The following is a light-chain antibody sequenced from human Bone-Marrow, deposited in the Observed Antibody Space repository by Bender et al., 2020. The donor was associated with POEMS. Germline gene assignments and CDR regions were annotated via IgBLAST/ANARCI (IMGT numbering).Light chain of an antibody. Sequence: QPVLTQSPSASASLGASVRLTCTLSSGHSNYAVAWHQQQPDKGPRFLMRLNSDGSHRKGDGIPDRFSGSSSGTERYLTISRVQSDDEADYYCQTWGNGIVVFGGGTKLTVL. CDR1: SGHSNYA. CDR2: LNSDGSH. CDR3: QTWGNGIVV. V-gene: IGLV4-69*02. J-gene: IGLJ2*01.